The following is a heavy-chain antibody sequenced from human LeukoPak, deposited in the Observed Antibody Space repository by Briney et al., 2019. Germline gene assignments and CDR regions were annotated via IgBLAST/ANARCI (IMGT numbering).Heavy chain of an antibody. CDR3: ARGDIVATGGLDY. Sequence: SETLSLTCTVSGGSISSSSYYWGWIRQPPGKGLEWIGSIYYSGSTYYNPSLKSRVTISVDTSKNQFSLKLSSVTAADTAVYYCARGDIVATGGLDYWGQGTLVTVSS. CDR1: GGSISSSSYY. J-gene: IGHJ4*02. CDR2: IYYSGST. V-gene: IGHV4-39*07. D-gene: IGHD5-12*01.